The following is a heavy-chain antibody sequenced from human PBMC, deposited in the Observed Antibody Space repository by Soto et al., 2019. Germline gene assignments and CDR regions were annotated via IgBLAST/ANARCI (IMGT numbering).Heavy chain of an antibody. CDR3: ARDRFGVVVTARVGWFDP. Sequence: QVQLVQSGAEVKKPGSSVKVSCKASGGTFSSYAISWVRQAPGQGLEWMGGIIPIFGTANYAQKFQGRVTITADESTSTAYRELGSLRSEDTAVYYCARDRFGVVVTARVGWFDPWGQGTLVTVSS. CDR2: IIPIFGTA. CDR1: GGTFSSYA. V-gene: IGHV1-69*12. D-gene: IGHD2-21*02. J-gene: IGHJ5*02.